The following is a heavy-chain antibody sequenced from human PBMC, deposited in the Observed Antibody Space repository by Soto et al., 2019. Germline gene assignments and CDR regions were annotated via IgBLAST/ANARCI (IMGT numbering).Heavy chain of an antibody. CDR1: GRSVSSSNW. CDR3: ARVPGVVVSADAAFDI. J-gene: IGHJ3*02. D-gene: IGHD2-21*02. Sequence: QVQLQESGPGLVKPSGTLSLTCAVSGRSVSSSNWWSWVRQSPGTGLEWMGEIYHCGSAHYNPSLKSRATIYLDKSKDQFSLRLTSVTAADTAVYYCARVPGVVVSADAAFDIWGTGTRFSVSS. CDR2: IYHCGSA. V-gene: IGHV4-4*02.